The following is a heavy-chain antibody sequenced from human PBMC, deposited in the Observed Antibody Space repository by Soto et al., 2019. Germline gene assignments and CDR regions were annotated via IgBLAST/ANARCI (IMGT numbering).Heavy chain of an antibody. J-gene: IGHJ3*01. CDR3: ARHEYCDMAFDL. CDR1: GGSVGSGAYY. V-gene: IGHV4-61*08. Sequence: SETLSLTCIVSGGSVGSGAYYWSWIRQPPGNALEWIGYIQYSGDTNYNSSLKSRVTISVDMSRNRFSLKLTSVTAADTAFYYCARHEYCDMAFDLWGEGTMVTVSS. D-gene: IGHD3-16*01. CDR2: IQYSGDT.